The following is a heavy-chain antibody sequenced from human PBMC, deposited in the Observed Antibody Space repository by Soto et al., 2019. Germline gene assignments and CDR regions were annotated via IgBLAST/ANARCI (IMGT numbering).Heavy chain of an antibody. J-gene: IGHJ4*02. CDR1: GASISSYY. CDR2: IYYSGST. CDR3: ARNNYFDS. V-gene: IGHV4-59*01. Sequence: SETLSLTCSVSGASISSYYWSWIRQPPGKGLEWIGNIYYSGSTNYNPSLKSRVSISVDTSKNQFSLKLSSVTAADTAVYYCARNNYFDSWGPGTLVTVYS.